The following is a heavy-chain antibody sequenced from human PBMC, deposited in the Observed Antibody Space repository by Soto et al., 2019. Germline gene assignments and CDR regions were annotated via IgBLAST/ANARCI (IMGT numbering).Heavy chain of an antibody. D-gene: IGHD2-2*03. Sequence: QVQLQESGPGLVKPSQTLSLTCTVSGDSISSGAYHWSWIRQHPGKGLEWIGYIHYSGTTDYNPSLKSRVTMSVDTSKNQFFLTLSSVTAADTAMYFCARDWNGYCSSSTCWDWFDPWGQGTLVTVSS. CDR2: IHYSGTT. CDR3: ARDWNGYCSSSTCWDWFDP. CDR1: GDSISSGAYH. V-gene: IGHV4-31*03. J-gene: IGHJ5*02.